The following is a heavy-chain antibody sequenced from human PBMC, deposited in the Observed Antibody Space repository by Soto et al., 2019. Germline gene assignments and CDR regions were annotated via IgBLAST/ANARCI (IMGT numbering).Heavy chain of an antibody. V-gene: IGHV3-11*06. CDR3: ARGLRGLYYGAGSYPFDY. Sequence: QVQLVESGGGLVKPGGSLRLSCAASGFTFSDYYMSWIRQAPGKGLEWVSSISSSSSYTNYADSVKGRFTISRDNAKNPLYLQMNSLRAEDTAVYYCARGLRGLYYGAGSYPFDYWGQGTLVTVSS. J-gene: IGHJ4*02. D-gene: IGHD3-10*01. CDR2: ISSSSSYT. CDR1: GFTFSDYY.